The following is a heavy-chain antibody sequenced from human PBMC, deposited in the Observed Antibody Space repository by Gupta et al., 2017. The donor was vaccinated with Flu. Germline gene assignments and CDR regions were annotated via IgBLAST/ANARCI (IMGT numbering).Heavy chain of an antibody. J-gene: IGHJ4*02. CDR2: ISSGNSYI. Sequence: EVQLVESGGGLVKPGGSMRLPCAASGFNFDTYTMNWVRQPPGKGLEWVSSISSGNSYIYYADSVKGRFSISRDNAKNSLYLQMDSLRVEDTAVYYCARVGFSSGWYGSDYWGQGSLVTVSS. CDR1: GFNFDTYT. D-gene: IGHD6-19*01. V-gene: IGHV3-21*01. CDR3: ARVGFSSGWYGSDY.